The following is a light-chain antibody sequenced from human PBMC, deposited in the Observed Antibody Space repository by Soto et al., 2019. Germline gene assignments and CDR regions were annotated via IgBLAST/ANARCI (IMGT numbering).Light chain of an antibody. CDR1: QGISKY. CDR3: QKYDSAPLT. CDR2: VAS. Sequence: IQMSHSPSSLSASVGYRVTITFRSSQGISKYLAWYQQKPGKVPKLLIYVASTLQSGVSSRFSGSGSGTDFTLTISSLQPEDVATYYCQKYDSAPLTFGGGTKVDIK. J-gene: IGKJ4*01. V-gene: IGKV1-27*01.